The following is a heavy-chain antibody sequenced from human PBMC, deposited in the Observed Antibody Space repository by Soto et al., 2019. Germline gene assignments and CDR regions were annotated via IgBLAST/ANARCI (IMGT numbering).Heavy chain of an antibody. CDR2: IRGSSGTT. J-gene: IGHJ4*02. CDR3: TTEGGGSYSNN. Sequence: EVQLLESGGGLVRPGGSLRLSCAASGFSVSGYSRNWVRQAPGKGREWISYIRGSSGTTIYAASVRGRFTISRDSANNSLYLQMDSLRDDETAVYYGTTEGGGSYSNNLGQGTLVIVSS. CDR1: GFSVSGYS. V-gene: IGHV3-48*02. D-gene: IGHD1-26*01.